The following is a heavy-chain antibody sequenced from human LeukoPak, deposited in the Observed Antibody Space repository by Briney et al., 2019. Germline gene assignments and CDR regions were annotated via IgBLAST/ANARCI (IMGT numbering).Heavy chain of an antibody. Sequence: GTSVKVSCKASGYTFTSYGISWVRQAPGQGLEWIGWISAYNGNTNYAQKLQGRVTMTTDTSTSTAYMELRSLRSDDTAVYYCARDLYGDYLNWFDPWGQGTLVTVSS. CDR3: ARDLYGDYLNWFDP. CDR1: GYTFTSYG. V-gene: IGHV1-18*01. D-gene: IGHD4-17*01. J-gene: IGHJ5*02. CDR2: ISAYNGNT.